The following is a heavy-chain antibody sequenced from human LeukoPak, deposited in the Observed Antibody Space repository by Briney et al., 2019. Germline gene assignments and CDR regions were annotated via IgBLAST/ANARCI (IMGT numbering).Heavy chain of an antibody. V-gene: IGHV1-2*06. CDR3: ARVYYDSSGYYFVDFDY. D-gene: IGHD3-22*01. Sequence: ASVKVSCKASGYTFTSYGISWVRQAPGQGLEWMGLINPNSGGTNYAQKFQGRVTMTRDTSISTAYMELSRLRSDDTAVYYCARVYYDSSGYYFVDFDYWGQGTLVTVSS. J-gene: IGHJ4*02. CDR1: GYTFTSYG. CDR2: INPNSGGT.